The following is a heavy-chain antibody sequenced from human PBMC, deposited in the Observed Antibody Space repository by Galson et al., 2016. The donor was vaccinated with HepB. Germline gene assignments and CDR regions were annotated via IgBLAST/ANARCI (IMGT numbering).Heavy chain of an antibody. Sequence: SETLSLTCTVSGGSIRSSSYSWGWLRQPPGKGLEWIGTIYYTGSTYYNPSLESRVTISVDTSKNQFSLKMYSVTAADTAVYYCARNRSEAVAGKWPEDHYFDYWGQGSLVTVSS. CDR3: ARNRSEAVAGKWPEDHYFDY. CDR1: GGSIRSSSYS. D-gene: IGHD6-19*01. CDR2: IYYTGST. J-gene: IGHJ4*02. V-gene: IGHV4-39*01.